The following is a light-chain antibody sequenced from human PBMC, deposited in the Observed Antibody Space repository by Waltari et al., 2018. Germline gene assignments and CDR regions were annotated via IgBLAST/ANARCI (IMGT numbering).Light chain of an antibody. CDR3: QQSATALGIT. V-gene: IGKV1-39*01. CDR2: ASY. J-gene: IGKJ5*01. CDR1: RAISVY. Sequence: IQMTQSPSSLSASVGDPVTITFRASRAISVYVNWYQQKPGEAPRLLLYASYSLQTGVPSRFSGRGSGTEFTLTISSLQPEDFATYYCQQSATALGITFGQGTRL.